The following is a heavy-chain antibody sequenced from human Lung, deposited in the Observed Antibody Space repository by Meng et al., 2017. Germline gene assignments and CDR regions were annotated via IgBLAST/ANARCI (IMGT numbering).Heavy chain of an antibody. CDR1: GFSLSNARMG. V-gene: IGHV2-26*01. D-gene: IGHD6-19*01. J-gene: IGHJ5*02. CDR2: IFSNDEK. Sequence: SGPTLVKPTETLMLTCTVSGFSLSNARMGVSWIRQPPGKALEWLAHIFSNDEKSYSTSLKSRLTISKDTSKNQVVLTMTNMDPVDTATYYCARIRIAVAGTYYWFDPWGQGTLVTVSS. CDR3: ARIRIAVAGTYYWFDP.